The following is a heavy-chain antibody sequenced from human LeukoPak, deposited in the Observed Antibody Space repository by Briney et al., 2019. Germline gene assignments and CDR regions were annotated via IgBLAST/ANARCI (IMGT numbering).Heavy chain of an antibody. CDR1: GYSISSGYY. J-gene: IGHJ4*02. D-gene: IGHD1-26*01. V-gene: IGHV4-38-2*01. Sequence: SETLSLTCAVSGYSISSGYYWGWIRQPPGKGLKWIGNIYHSGSTYYNPSLKSRVTISVDTSKNQSSLKLSSVTAADTAVYYCARLGAVDYWGQGTLVTVSS. CDR3: ARLGAVDY. CDR2: IYHSGST.